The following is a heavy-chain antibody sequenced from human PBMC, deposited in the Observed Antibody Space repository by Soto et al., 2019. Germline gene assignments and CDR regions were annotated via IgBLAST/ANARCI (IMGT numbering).Heavy chain of an antibody. CDR1: GYTFTNFY. CDR2: ISAYNGNT. V-gene: IGHV1-18*04. Sequence: ASVKVSCKTAGYTFTNFYIHWVRQAPGQGLEWMGWISAYNGNTNYAQKLQGRVTMTTDTSTSTAYMELRSLRSDDTAVYYCARDGYSTNFAYWGQGTLVTVSS. CDR3: ARDGYSTNFAY. J-gene: IGHJ4*02. D-gene: IGHD6-13*01.